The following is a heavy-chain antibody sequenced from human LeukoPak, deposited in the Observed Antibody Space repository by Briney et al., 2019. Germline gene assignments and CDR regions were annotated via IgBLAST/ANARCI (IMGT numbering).Heavy chain of an antibody. J-gene: IGHJ5*02. V-gene: IGHV3-23*01. Sequence: PGGSLRLSCAASGFTFSSYAMSWVRQAPGKGLEWVSLISSSGGYTYYADSVKGRFTISRDNSKNTLYLQMNSLRSEDTAVYYCARLRHYGSGSYPMTGNWFDPWGQGTLVSVSS. CDR1: GFTFSSYA. CDR3: ARLRHYGSGSYPMTGNWFDP. CDR2: ISSSGGYT. D-gene: IGHD3-10*01.